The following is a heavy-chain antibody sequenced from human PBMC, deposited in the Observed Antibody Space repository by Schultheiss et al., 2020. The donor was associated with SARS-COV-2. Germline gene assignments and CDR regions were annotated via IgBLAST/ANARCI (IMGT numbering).Heavy chain of an antibody. J-gene: IGHJ5*02. CDR2: ISSSADTI. Sequence: GGSLRLSCTASGFTFRSYAMNWVRQAPGEGLEWISYISSSADTIYYADSVKGRFTISRDNANNSLYLQMHSLRAEDTAVYYCVRDRSWWTPYNCFDLWGRGTLVTVSS. V-gene: IGHV3-48*04. CDR1: GFTFRSYA. CDR3: VRDRSWWTPYNCFDL. D-gene: IGHD2-15*01.